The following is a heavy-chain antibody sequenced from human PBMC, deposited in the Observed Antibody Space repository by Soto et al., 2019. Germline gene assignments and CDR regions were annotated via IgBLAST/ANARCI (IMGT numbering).Heavy chain of an antibody. J-gene: IGHJ4*02. CDR1: GGSFSGYY. Sequence: QVQLQQWGAGLLKPSETLSLTCAVYGGSFSGYYWSWIRQPPGKGLEWIGDINHSGSTNYNPSLKSRVTISVDTSKNQFSLKLSSVTAADTAVYYCARSGLRFLERALDYWGQGTLVTVSS. CDR3: ARSGLRFLERALDY. CDR2: INHSGST. V-gene: IGHV4-34*01. D-gene: IGHD3-3*01.